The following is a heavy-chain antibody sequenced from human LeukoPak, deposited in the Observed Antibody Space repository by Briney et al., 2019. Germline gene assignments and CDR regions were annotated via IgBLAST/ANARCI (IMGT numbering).Heavy chain of an antibody. Sequence: SVKVPCKASGGTFSSYAISWVRQAPGQGLEWMGGIIPIFGTANYAQKFQGRVTITADKSTSTAYMELSSLRSEDTAVYYCARDAGDRHAFDIWGQGTMVTVSS. D-gene: IGHD1-26*01. CDR1: GGTFSSYA. J-gene: IGHJ3*02. CDR2: IIPIFGTA. CDR3: ARDAGDRHAFDI. V-gene: IGHV1-69*06.